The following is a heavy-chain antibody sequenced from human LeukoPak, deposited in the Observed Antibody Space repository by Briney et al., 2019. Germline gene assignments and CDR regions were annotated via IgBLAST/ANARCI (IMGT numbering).Heavy chain of an antibody. CDR3: ARASWTKGMDV. J-gene: IGHJ6*02. V-gene: IGHV4-34*01. CDR2: ISHSAST. CDR1: GGSFSGYY. Sequence: PSQTMSLTCAVYGGSFSGYYWSWIRQPPGKGREWIGEISHSASTNYNPSLKSRVTISVDTSKNQFYLQLNSVTPEDTAVYYCARASWTKGMDVWGQGTTVTVSS. D-gene: IGHD1-1*01.